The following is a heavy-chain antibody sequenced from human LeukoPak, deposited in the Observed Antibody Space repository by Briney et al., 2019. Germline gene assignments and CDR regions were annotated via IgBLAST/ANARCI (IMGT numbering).Heavy chain of an antibody. V-gene: IGHV1-24*01. CDR2: FDPEDGET. CDR3: ATVGHYDSSGYYYYMDV. Sequence: ASVNVSCKVSGYTLTELSMHWVRQAPGKGLEWMGGFDPEDGETIYAQKFQGRVTMTEDTSTDTAYMELSSLRSEDTAVYYCATVGHYDSSGYYYYMDVWGKGTTVTVSS. J-gene: IGHJ6*03. D-gene: IGHD3-22*01. CDR1: GYTLTELS.